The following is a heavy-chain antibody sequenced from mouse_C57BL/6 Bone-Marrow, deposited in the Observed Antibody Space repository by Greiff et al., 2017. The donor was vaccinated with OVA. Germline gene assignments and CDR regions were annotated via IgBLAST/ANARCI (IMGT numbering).Heavy chain of an antibody. D-gene: IGHD2-2*01. Sequence: VESGGGLVKPGGSLKLSCAASGFTFSDYGMHWVRQAPEKGLEWVAYISSGSSTIYYADTVKGRFTISRDNAKNTLFLQMTSLRSEDTAMYYCARPRYGYFFAYWGQGTLVTVSA. CDR1: GFTFSDYG. J-gene: IGHJ3*01. CDR3: ARPRYGYFFAY. CDR2: ISSGSSTI. V-gene: IGHV5-17*01.